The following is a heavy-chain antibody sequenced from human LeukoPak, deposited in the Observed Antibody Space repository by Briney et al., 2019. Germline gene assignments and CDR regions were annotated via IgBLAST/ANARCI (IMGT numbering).Heavy chain of an antibody. J-gene: IGHJ4*02. CDR1: GYTFTTYA. CDR2: IILIFSTA. D-gene: IGHD5-12*01. Sequence: ASVKVSCKASGYTFTTYAISWVRQAPGQGLEWMGGIILIFSTANYAQKFQGRVTITADKSTDTSYMELSSLRSEDTAVYYCARAERYSGYSRGLYYFDYWGQGTLVTVSS. CDR3: ARAERYSGYSRGLYYFDY. V-gene: IGHV1-69*06.